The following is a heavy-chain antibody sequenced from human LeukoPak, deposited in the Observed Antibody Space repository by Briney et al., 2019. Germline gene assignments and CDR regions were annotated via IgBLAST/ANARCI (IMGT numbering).Heavy chain of an antibody. D-gene: IGHD2-2*01. CDR2: IYYSGST. CDR1: GGSISSYY. CDR3: ARYGRVEYQLLFNWFDP. V-gene: IGHV4-59*01. Sequence: MPSETLSLTCTVSGGSISSYYWSWIRQPPGMGLEWIGYIYYSGSTNYNPSLKSRVAISVDTSKNQVSLKLSSVTAADTAVYYCARYGRVEYQLLFNWFDPWGQGTLVTVSS. J-gene: IGHJ5*02.